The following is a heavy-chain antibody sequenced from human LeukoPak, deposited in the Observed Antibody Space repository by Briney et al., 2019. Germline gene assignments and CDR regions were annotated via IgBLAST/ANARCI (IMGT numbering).Heavy chain of an antibody. CDR1: GYTFTSYD. CDR2: MNPNSGKT. V-gene: IGHV1-8*01. CDR3: ARGRVADIAFDM. J-gene: IGHJ3*02. Sequence: PRASVKVSCKASGYTFTSYDINWVRQATGQGLEWMGWMNPNSGKTAYAEKFQGRVTFTRNTSIRTAYMEMSGLRSEDTAVYYCARGRVADIAFDMWGQGTMVTVSS. D-gene: IGHD2-15*01.